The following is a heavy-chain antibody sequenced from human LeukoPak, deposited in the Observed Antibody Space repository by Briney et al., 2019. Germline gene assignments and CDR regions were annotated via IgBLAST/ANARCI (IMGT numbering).Heavy chain of an antibody. CDR1: GFTFNTYA. Sequence: GGSLRLSCAASGFTFNTYAMSWVRQSPGKGLEWVSAISGSGGSTYYADSVKGRFTISRDNSKSTLYLQIHSLRAEDTAVYYCAKGKGSSSSSIDWWGQGTLVTVPS. D-gene: IGHD2-15*01. J-gene: IGHJ4*02. V-gene: IGHV3-23*01. CDR2: ISGSGGST. CDR3: AKGKGSSSSSIDW.